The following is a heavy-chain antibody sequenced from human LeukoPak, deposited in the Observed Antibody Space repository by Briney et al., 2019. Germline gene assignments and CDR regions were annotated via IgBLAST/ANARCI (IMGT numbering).Heavy chain of an antibody. D-gene: IGHD3-3*01. CDR1: GFTFSSYG. CDR2: ISYDGSNK. Sequence: PGGSLRLSCAASGFTFSSYGMHWVRQAPGKGLEWVAVISYDGSNKYYADSVKGRFTISRDNSKNTLYLQMNSLRAEDTAVYYCAREGGLTIFGYWGQGTLVTVSS. J-gene: IGHJ4*02. V-gene: IGHV3-30*03. CDR3: AREGGLTIFGY.